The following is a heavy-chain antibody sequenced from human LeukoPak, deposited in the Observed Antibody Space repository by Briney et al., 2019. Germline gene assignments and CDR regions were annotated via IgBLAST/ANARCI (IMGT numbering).Heavy chain of an antibody. CDR1: GYTLTELS. Sequence: ASVKVSCKVSGYTLTELSMHWVRQAPGKGLEWMGGFDPEDGETIYAQKFQGRVTMTEDTSTDTAYMELSSLRAEDTAVYYCARDSSPRFTASPNYWGQGTLVTVSS. D-gene: IGHD3-10*01. J-gene: IGHJ4*02. V-gene: IGHV1-24*01. CDR2: FDPEDGET. CDR3: ARDSSPRFTASPNY.